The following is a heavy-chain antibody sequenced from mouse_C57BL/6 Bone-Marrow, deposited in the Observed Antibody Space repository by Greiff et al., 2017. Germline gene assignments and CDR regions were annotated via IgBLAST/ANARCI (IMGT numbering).Heavy chain of an antibody. CDR1: GYTFTDYY. D-gene: IGHD1-1*01. CDR2: INPYNGGT. J-gene: IGHJ2*01. V-gene: IGHV1-19*01. Sequence: EVQLQQSGPVLVKPGASVKMSCKASGYTFTDYYMNWVKQSHGKSLEWIGVINPYNGGTSYNKKFKGKATLTVDKSSSTAYMELNSLTSEDSAVYYCARCYYYGSSYNYWGQGTTLTVSS. CDR3: ARCYYYGSSYNY.